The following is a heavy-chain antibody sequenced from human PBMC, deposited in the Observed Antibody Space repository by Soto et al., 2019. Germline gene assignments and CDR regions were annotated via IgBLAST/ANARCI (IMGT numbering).Heavy chain of an antibody. D-gene: IGHD1-26*01. CDR2: IYYSGST. CDR3: ARDRYSGSYRTSLFDY. V-gene: IGHV4-31*03. J-gene: IGHJ4*02. Sequence: PSETLSLTCTVSGGSISSGGYYWSWIRQHPGKGLEWIGYIYYSGSTYYSPSLKSRVTISVDTSKNQFSLKLSSVTAADTAVYYCARDRYSGSYRTSLFDYWGQGTLVTVSS. CDR1: GGSISSGGYY.